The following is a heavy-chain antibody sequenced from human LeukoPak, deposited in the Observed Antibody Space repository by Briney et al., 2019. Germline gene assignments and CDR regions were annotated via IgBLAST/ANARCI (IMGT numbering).Heavy chain of an antibody. Sequence: KPSETLSLTCTVSGYSISSGYYWGWIRQPPGKGLEWIGSIYHSGSTYYNPSLKSRVTISVDTSKNQFSLKLSSVTAADTAVYYCASTSGSYSDFDYWGQGTLVTVSS. CDR3: ASTSGSYSDFDY. J-gene: IGHJ4*02. D-gene: IGHD1-26*01. CDR2: IYHSGST. V-gene: IGHV4-38-2*02. CDR1: GYSISSGYY.